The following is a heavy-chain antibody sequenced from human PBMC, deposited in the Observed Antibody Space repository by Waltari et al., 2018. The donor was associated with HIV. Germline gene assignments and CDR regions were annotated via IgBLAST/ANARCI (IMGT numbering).Heavy chain of an antibody. J-gene: IGHJ6*02. D-gene: IGHD2-15*01. CDR1: GFTVSNNY. CDR2: IYSGGGT. Sequence: EVQLVESGGGLIQPGGSLRLPCAVYGFTVSNNYINWVRQAPGRGLEWVSIIYSGGGTYYADSVKGRFTISRDNSKNTLYLQMNSLRVDDTAVYYCARGIRYCSGDTCYTYYYYAMDVWGQGTTVTVSS. V-gene: IGHV3-53*01. CDR3: ARGIRYCSGDTCYTYYYYAMDV.